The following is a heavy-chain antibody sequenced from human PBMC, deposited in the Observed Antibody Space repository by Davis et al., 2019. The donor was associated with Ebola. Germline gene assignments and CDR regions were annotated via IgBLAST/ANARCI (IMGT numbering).Heavy chain of an antibody. CDR3: ATLSLYFSGSPGGYFDR. V-gene: IGHV3-53*04. J-gene: IGHJ2*01. Sequence: GESLKISCAASGFTVSSNYMSWLRQAKGKRLEWVSVIYSGGSTYYADSVKGRFTISRHNSKNTLYLQMNSLRAEDTAVYYCATLSLYFSGSPGGYFDRWCRGSLVTVSS. CDR1: GFTVSSNY. D-gene: IGHD6-19*01. CDR2: IYSGGST.